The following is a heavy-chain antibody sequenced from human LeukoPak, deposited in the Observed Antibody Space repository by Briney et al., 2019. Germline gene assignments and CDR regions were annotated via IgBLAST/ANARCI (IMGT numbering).Heavy chain of an antibody. J-gene: IGHJ5*02. CDR2: ISAYNGNT. CDR3: ARDQSYYDFWSGLNWFDP. CDR1: GYTFTSYG. V-gene: IGHV1-18*01. D-gene: IGHD3-3*01. Sequence: ASVKVSCKASGYTFTSYGISWVRQAPGQGLEWMGWISAYNGNTNYAQKLQGRVTMTTDTSTSTAYMELRSLRSDDTAVYYCARDQSYYDFWSGLNWFDPWGQGTLVTVSS.